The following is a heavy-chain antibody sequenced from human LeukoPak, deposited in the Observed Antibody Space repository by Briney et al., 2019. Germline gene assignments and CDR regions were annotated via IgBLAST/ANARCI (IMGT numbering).Heavy chain of an antibody. V-gene: IGHV1-46*01. Sequence: ASVKVSCKASGYTFTSYYMHWVRQAPGQGLEWMGIINPSGGSTSYAQKFQGRVTMTRDMSTSTVYMELSSLRSEDTAVYYCARAYYDSSGYYGYYYMDVWGKGTTVTVSS. J-gene: IGHJ6*03. D-gene: IGHD3-22*01. CDR3: ARAYYDSSGYYGYYYMDV. CDR2: INPSGGST. CDR1: GYTFTSYY.